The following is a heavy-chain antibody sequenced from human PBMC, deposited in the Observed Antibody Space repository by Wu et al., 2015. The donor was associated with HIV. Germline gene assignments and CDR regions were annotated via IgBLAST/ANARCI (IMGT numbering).Heavy chain of an antibody. CDR2: MDPKSGSA. Sequence: QVQLVQSGTVVQKPGTSVRVSCRISGYTFTSFNINWIRQVHGRGLEWMGWMDPKSGSAAFGRDFQGRVSMTRNNSISTAYLELSRLTSDDTATYYCARVGVLLTSADLLEYFQHWGQGTHRRRLL. D-gene: IGHD3-16*01. CDR3: ARVGVLLTSADLLEYFQH. V-gene: IGHV1-8*02. CDR1: GYTFTSFN. J-gene: IGHJ1*01.